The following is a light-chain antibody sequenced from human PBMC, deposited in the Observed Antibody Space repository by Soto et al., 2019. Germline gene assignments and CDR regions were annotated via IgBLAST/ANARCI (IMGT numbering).Light chain of an antibody. V-gene: IGKV1-27*01. Sequence: DIQMTQSPSSLSASVGDRVTITCRASQGITNSLAWYQQKPGKVPKLLIYAASTLQVGGPSRFTGSGSGTDFTLTIGSLQPEDVATYYCQNYNNAPLTFGPGTKVDI. CDR2: AAS. CDR1: QGITNS. CDR3: QNYNNAPLT. J-gene: IGKJ3*01.